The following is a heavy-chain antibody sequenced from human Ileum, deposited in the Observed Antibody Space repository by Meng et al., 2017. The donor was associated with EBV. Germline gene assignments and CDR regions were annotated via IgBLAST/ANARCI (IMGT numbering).Heavy chain of an antibody. CDR3: ARDPIPVPGRNFDY. CDR1: GDSISSNSW. V-gene: IGHV4-4*02. J-gene: IGHJ4*02. CDR2: IYHSGDS. D-gene: IGHD6-19*01. Sequence: QVPLQASVPGLVKPSGTLSLTCTVSGDSISSNSWWNWVRQPSGKGLEWIGDIYHSGDSNYNPSLKSRVTISLDNSNNQFSLTLSSVTAADTAVYYCARDPIPVPGRNFDYWGQGTLVTVSS.